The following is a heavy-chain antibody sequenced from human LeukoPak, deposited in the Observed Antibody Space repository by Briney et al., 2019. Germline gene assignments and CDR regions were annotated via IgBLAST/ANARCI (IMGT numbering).Heavy chain of an antibody. Sequence: ASVKVSCKASGGTFSSYAISRVRQAPGQGLEWMGGIIPIFGTANYAQKFQGKVTITADESTSTAYMELSSLRFEDTAVYYCARGWDYDSGGRPTAYVYWGQGTLVSVSS. CDR3: ARGWDYDSGGRPTAYVY. CDR2: IIPIFGTA. J-gene: IGHJ4*02. V-gene: IGHV1-69*13. D-gene: IGHD3-22*01. CDR1: GGTFSSYA.